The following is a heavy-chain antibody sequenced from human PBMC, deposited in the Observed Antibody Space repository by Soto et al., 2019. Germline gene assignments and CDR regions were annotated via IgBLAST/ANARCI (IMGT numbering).Heavy chain of an antibody. Sequence: EVQLVESGGGLVQPGGSLRLSCAASGFTVSSNYMSWVRQAPGKGLEWVSVIYSGGSTYYADSVKGRFTISRDNSKNTLYLQMNSLRAEDTAVYYCARDGDSSGPTGWFDPWGQGTLVTVSS. D-gene: IGHD3-22*01. CDR2: IYSGGST. CDR1: GFTVSSNY. V-gene: IGHV3-66*01. J-gene: IGHJ5*02. CDR3: ARDGDSSGPTGWFDP.